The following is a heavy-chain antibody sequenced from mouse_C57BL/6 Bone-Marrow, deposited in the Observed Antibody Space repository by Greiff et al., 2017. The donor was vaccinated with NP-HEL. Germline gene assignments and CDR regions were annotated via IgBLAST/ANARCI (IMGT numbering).Heavy chain of an antibody. CDR2: IWSDGST. CDR1: GFSLTSYG. V-gene: IGHV2-6*03. J-gene: IGHJ1*03. D-gene: IGHD1-1*01. CDR3: ARSSIYVVDWYFDV. Sequence: VKLMESGPGLVAPSQSLSITCTVSGFSLTSYGVHWVRQPPGKGLEWLVVIWSDGSTTYNSALKSRLSISKDNSKSQVFLKMNSLQTDDTAMYYCARSSIYVVDWYFDVWGTGTTVTVSS.